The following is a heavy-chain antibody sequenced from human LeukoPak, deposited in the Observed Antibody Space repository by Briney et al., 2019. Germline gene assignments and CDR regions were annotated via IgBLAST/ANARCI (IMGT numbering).Heavy chain of an antibody. CDR2: IKPHFGTA. CDR3: ASGSLGDGYGVGDYYQYMDV. V-gene: IGHV1-69*05. CDR1: GYTFTSYS. Sequence: SVKVSCKASGYTFTSYSISWVRQAPGQGLEWMGGIKPHFGTANYAQEFQGRVTFTTDESASTAYMEVSSLRSGDTAVYYCASGSLGDGYGVGDYYQYMDVWGKGTTVTVSS. D-gene: IGHD5-24*01. J-gene: IGHJ6*03.